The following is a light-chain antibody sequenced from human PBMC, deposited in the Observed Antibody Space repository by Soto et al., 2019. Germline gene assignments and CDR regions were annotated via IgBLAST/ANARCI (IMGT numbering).Light chain of an antibody. CDR3: QQYGSSL. J-gene: IGKJ5*01. CDR2: GAS. Sequence: EIVLTQSPGTLSLSPGERVALSCRASQSVSGYLAWFQQKPGQAPRLLIYGASSRATGIPDRFSGSGSGTDFTLTISRLEPEDFAVYYCQQYGSSLFGQGTRLEIK. V-gene: IGKV3-20*01. CDR1: QSVSGY.